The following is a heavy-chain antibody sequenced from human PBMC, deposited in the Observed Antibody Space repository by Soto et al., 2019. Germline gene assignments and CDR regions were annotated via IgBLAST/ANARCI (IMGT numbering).Heavy chain of an antibody. J-gene: IGHJ3*02. CDR3: ARDGDSSSPFDI. D-gene: IGHD6-6*01. Sequence: QVQLVQSGAEVKKPGASVKVSCKASGYTFTGNYMHWVRQAPGQGLEWMGWINPNSGGTNYVQKFQGRVTVTRATSISTAYMELCRLRSADTAVYYCARDGDSSSPFDIWGQGTMVTVSS. V-gene: IGHV1-2*02. CDR1: GYTFTGNY. CDR2: INPNSGGT.